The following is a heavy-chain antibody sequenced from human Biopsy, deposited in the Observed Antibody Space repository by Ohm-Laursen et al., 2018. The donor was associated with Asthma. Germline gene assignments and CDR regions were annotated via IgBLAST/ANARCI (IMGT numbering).Heavy chain of an antibody. J-gene: IGHJ4*02. CDR2: GGSYYDRGLK. V-gene: IGHV3-30*19. CDR1: GFTFSSYG. D-gene: IGHD3-3*01. CDR3: ARDVMEWYLPAFDF. Sequence: SLRLSCSASGFTFSSYGIHWVRQAPGKGLEWVAVGGSYYDRGLKYYADSVNGRFTVSRDDSKNTLYLQMNSLRPGDTAVYYCARDVMEWYLPAFDFWGQGTLVTVSS.